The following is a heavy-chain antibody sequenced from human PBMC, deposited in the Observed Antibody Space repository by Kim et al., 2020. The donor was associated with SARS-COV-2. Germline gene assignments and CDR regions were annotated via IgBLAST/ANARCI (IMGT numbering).Heavy chain of an antibody. CDR1: GFTFSSYG. CDR2: IWYDGSNK. CDR3: ARDRSDQGAADLYYYYYGMDG. V-gene: IGHV3-33*01. J-gene: IGHJ6*01. D-gene: IGHD6-13*01. Sequence: GGSLRLSCAASGFTFSSYGMHWVRQAPGKGLEWVAVIWYDGSNKYYADSVKGRFTISRDNSKNTLYLQMNSLRAEDTAVYYCARDRSDQGAADLYYYYYGMDGWGQGTTATVSS.